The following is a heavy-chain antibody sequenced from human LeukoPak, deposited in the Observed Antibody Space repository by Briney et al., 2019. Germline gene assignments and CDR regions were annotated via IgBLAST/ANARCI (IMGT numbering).Heavy chain of an antibody. CDR2: MNPNSGNT. CDR1: GYTFTSYD. D-gene: IGHD5-18*01. J-gene: IGHJ4*02. CDR3: ARESRDGYEVHFDY. Sequence: ASVKVSCKASGYTFTSYDINWVRRATGQGLEWMGWMNPNSGNTGYAQKFQGRVTMTRNTSISTAYMELSSLRSEDTAVYYCARESRDGYEVHFDYWGQGTLVTVSS. V-gene: IGHV1-8*01.